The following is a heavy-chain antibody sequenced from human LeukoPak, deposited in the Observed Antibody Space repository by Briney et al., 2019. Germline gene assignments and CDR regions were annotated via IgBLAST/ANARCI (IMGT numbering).Heavy chain of an antibody. CDR2: ISGSGDST. CDR3: ARDLPKVRGVIIYLDY. Sequence: GGSLRLSCGTSGFTFYDYPMSWVRQAPGKGLEWISAISGSGDSTYYADSVRGRFTISRDNSKNTLYLQMNSLRAEDTAVYYCARDLPKVRGVIIYLDYWGQGTLVTVSS. D-gene: IGHD3-10*01. J-gene: IGHJ4*02. V-gene: IGHV3-23*01. CDR1: GFTFYDYP.